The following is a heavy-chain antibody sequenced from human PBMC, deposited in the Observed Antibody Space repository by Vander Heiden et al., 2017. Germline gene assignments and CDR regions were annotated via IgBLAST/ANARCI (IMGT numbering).Heavy chain of an antibody. CDR2: IYYTGTT. CDR1: GGPISSSGYY. J-gene: IGHJ5*02. V-gene: IGHV4-39*01. Sequence: QLQLQESGPGLVKSSETLSLTCSVSGGPISSSGYYWGWIRQPPGKGLELIGTIYYTGTTHYNPSLKSRVTISVDRSKNQLSLEINSVTASDTAVYYCARHEYSSSPFDPWGQGTLGTVSS. CDR3: ARHEYSSSPFDP. D-gene: IGHD6-6*01.